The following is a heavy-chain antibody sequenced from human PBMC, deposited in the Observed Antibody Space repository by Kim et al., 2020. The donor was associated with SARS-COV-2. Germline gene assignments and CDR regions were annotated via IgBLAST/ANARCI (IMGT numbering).Heavy chain of an antibody. D-gene: IGHD5-12*01. J-gene: IGHJ4*02. CDR2: ITSKNDGGTT. V-gene: IGHV3-15*01. CDR1: GFTFTKAW. Sequence: GGSLRLSCAASGFTFTKAWLSWVRQAPGKGLEWVGRITSKNDGGTTDYAAPVKSRFTISRDDSKTTLYPEMNSLKTEDTAVYFCSSSSTGYDYLWDYWGQGTLVTVSS. CDR3: SSSSTGYDYLWDY.